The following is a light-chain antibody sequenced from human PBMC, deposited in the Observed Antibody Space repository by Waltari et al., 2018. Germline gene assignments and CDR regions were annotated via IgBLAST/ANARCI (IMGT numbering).Light chain of an antibody. CDR1: FLAQEY. V-gene: IGLV3-27*01. Sequence: YDLTQPFPVSVSPGQTATITCSAGFLAQEYVRWFQQKPGQAPTLILYKDTERPSGIPERFSGSSSGSTVTLTIRGALLEDEADYHCHAAADNNWFFGGGTKLTVL. CDR2: KDT. CDR3: HAAADNNWF. J-gene: IGLJ2*01.